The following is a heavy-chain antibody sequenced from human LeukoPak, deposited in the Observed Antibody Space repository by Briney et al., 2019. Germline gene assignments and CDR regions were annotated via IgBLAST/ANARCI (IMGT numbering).Heavy chain of an antibody. D-gene: IGHD5-12*01. CDR3: ARGGLGSGYDLGPDY. Sequence: SETLSLTCAVYGGSFSGYYWSWIRQPPGKGRECIGEINHSGSTNYNPSLKSRVTISVDTSKNQFSLKLSSVTAADTAVYYCARGGLGSGYDLGPDYWGQGTLVTVSS. CDR1: GGSFSGYY. CDR2: INHSGST. J-gene: IGHJ4*02. V-gene: IGHV4-34*01.